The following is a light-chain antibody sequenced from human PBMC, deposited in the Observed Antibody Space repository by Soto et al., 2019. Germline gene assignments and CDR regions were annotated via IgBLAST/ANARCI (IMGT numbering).Light chain of an antibody. CDR1: QSVSSN. Sequence: EIVMTQSPATLSVSPGERATLSCRASQSVSSNLAWYQQKPGQAPRLLIYGASTRATGIPARFSGSGSGTXXXXXXXXLXSEXFXXYYCXXYNNWPRTFGQGTKVEIK. V-gene: IGKV3-15*01. CDR3: XXYNNWPRT. J-gene: IGKJ1*01. CDR2: GAS.